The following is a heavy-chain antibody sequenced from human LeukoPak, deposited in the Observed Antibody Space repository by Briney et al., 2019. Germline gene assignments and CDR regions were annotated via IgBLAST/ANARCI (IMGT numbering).Heavy chain of an antibody. CDR3: ARDYLYPISVYSSSLSTEYFQH. V-gene: IGHV3-66*01. D-gene: IGHD6-13*01. CDR1: GFTVSSNY. Sequence: PGGSLRLSRAASGFTVSSNYMSWVRQAPGKGLEWVSVIYSGGSTYYADSVKGRFTISRDNSKNTLYLQMNSLRAEDTAVYYCARDYLYPISVYSSSLSTEYFQHWGQGTLVTVSS. CDR2: IYSGGST. J-gene: IGHJ1*01.